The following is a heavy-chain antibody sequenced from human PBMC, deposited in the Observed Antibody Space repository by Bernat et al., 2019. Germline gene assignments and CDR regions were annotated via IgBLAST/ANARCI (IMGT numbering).Heavy chain of an antibody. CDR1: GFTFSSYG. V-gene: IGHV3-33*01. CDR2: IWYDGSNK. Sequence: VQVVESGGALVQPGRSLRLSCAASGFTFSSYGMHWVRQAPGKGLEWVAVIWYDGSNKYYADSVKGRFTISRDNSKNTLYLQMNSLRAEDTAVYYCASTAVAGPYSGSYIDYWGQGTLVTVSS. D-gene: IGHD1-26*01. J-gene: IGHJ4*02. CDR3: ASTAVAGPYSGSYIDY.